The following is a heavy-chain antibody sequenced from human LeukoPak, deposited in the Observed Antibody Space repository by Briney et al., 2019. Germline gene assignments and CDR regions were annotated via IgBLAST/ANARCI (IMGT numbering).Heavy chain of an antibody. CDR1: GFSLSTSGVV. Sequence: SGPTLVNPTQTLTLTCTFSGFSLSTSGVVVGWIRQPPGKALEWLALIYWDDDKRYRPSLKSRVTITKDTSKNQVVLTMTNMDPVDTATYYCAHLSKYSSTWSHWGQGTLVTVSS. CDR3: AHLSKYSSTWSH. V-gene: IGHV2-5*02. J-gene: IGHJ4*02. D-gene: IGHD6-13*01. CDR2: IYWDDDK.